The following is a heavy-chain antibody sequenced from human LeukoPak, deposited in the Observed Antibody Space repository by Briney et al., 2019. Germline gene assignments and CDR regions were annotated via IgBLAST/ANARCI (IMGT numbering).Heavy chain of an antibody. CDR1: GGPFSGYY. Sequence: SDTVSLICAVYGGPFSGYYWSWISQPPGKALEWIGEINHSGSTNYNPSLKSRVTISVDTSKSQFSLKLSSVTAADTAVYYCALSPRIAAAAPAGDYWGQGTLVTVSS. V-gene: IGHV4-34*01. CDR3: ALSPRIAAAAPAGDY. CDR2: INHSGST. D-gene: IGHD6-13*01. J-gene: IGHJ4*02.